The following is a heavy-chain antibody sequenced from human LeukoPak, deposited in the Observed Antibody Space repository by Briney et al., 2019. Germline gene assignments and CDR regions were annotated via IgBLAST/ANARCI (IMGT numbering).Heavy chain of an antibody. CDR3: VGGDY. Sequence: GGSLRLSCAASGFTFSSYAMNWVRQAPGKGLECVANINQDGSDKYYVDSVKGRFTISRDNTKNSLYLQMNSLRAEDTAVYYCVGGDYWGQGTLVTVSS. CDR2: INQDGSDK. V-gene: IGHV3-7*01. J-gene: IGHJ4*02. CDR1: GFTFSSYA.